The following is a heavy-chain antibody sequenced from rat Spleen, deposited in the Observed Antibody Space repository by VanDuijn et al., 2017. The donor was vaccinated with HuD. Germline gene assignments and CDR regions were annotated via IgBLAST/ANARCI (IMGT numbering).Heavy chain of an antibody. CDR1: GFTFSNYD. CDR2: IRHDGSST. J-gene: IGHJ2*01. V-gene: IGHV5-7*01. D-gene: IGHD1-2*01. Sequence: EVQLVESGGGLVQPGRSMKLSCAASGFTFSNYDMAWVRQAPKKGLEWVATIRHDGSSTDYGDSVKGRFTISRDSAKSTLYLQMDSLRSEDTATYYSTRGFTVAVFWGQGVMVTVSA. CDR3: TRGFTVAVF.